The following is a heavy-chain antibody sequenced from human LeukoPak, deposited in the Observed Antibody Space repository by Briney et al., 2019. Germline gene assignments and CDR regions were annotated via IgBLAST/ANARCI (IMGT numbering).Heavy chain of an antibody. D-gene: IGHD7-27*01. CDR3: ASSPRLNWGSTRLFDY. J-gene: IGHJ4*02. Sequence: GASVKVSCKASGGTFSSYAISWVRQAPGQGLEWMGGIIPIFGTENYAQKFQGRVTITADESTSTAYMELSSLRSEDTAVYYCASSPRLNWGSTRLFDYWGQGTLVTVSS. CDR2: IIPIFGTE. V-gene: IGHV1-69*13. CDR1: GGTFSSYA.